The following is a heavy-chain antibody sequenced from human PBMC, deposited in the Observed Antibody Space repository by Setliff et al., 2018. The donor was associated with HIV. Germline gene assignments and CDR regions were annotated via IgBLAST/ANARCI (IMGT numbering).Heavy chain of an antibody. D-gene: IGHD3-16*02. J-gene: IGHJ3*02. CDR2: ISSSSSTI. V-gene: IGHV3-48*01. CDR3: ARTPRYYDYAWGSYRRDAFDI. Sequence: GGSLRLSCTVSGFTFSNYCMNWVRQAPGKGLEWVSYISSSSSTIYYADSVKGRFTISRDNAKNSLFLQMNSLRAEDTAVYYCARTPRYYDYAWGSYRRDAFDIWGQGTMVTVSS. CDR1: GFTFSNYC.